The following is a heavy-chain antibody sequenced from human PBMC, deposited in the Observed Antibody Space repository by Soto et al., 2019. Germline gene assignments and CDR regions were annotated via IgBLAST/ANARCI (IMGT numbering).Heavy chain of an antibody. CDR1: GFTFSSYA. CDR3: ARERYCSGGSCVYFDY. D-gene: IGHD2-15*01. V-gene: IGHV3-30-3*01. J-gene: IGHJ4*02. CDR2: ISYDGSNK. Sequence: PGGSLRLSCAASGFTFSSYAMRWVRQAPGKGLEWVAVISYDGSNKYYADSVKGRFTISRDNSKNTLYLQMNSLRAEDTAVYYCARERYCSGGSCVYFDYWGQGTLVTVSS.